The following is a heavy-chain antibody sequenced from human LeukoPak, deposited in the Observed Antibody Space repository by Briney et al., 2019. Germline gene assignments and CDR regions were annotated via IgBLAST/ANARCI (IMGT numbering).Heavy chain of an antibody. Sequence: GGSLRLSCAASGFTFSSYSMNWVSQAPGKGLEWVSSISSSSSYIYYADSVKGRFTISRDNAKNSLYLQMNSLRAEDTAVYYCAREGQRITMILVAIGFDYWGQGTLVTVSS. CDR2: ISSSSSYI. D-gene: IGHD3-22*01. CDR3: AREGQRITMILVAIGFDY. CDR1: GFTFSSYS. J-gene: IGHJ4*02. V-gene: IGHV3-21*01.